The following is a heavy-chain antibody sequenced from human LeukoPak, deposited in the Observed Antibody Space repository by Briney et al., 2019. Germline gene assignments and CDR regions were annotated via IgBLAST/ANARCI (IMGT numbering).Heavy chain of an antibody. V-gene: IGHV3-74*01. CDR2: INTGGSST. CDR3: ARSNQADDY. J-gene: IGHJ4*02. CDR1: GFTFSSYW. Sequence: GGSLRLSCAASGFTFSSYWMHWVRQVPGKGLVWVARINTGGSSTTYADSVKGRFIISRDNAKNMLYLQMDSLRDEDTGVYYCARSNQADDYWGQGTLVTVSS. D-gene: IGHD1-14*01.